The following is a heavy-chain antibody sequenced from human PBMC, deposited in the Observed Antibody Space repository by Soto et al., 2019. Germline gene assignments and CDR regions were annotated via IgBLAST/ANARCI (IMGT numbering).Heavy chain of an antibody. Sequence: SETLSLTCAVYGGSFSGYYWSWIRQPPGKGLEWIGEINHSGSTNYNPSLKSRVTISVDTSKNQFSLKLSSVTAADTAVYYCARGRIQLPHYYYYMDVWGKGTTVTVSS. CDR2: INHSGST. J-gene: IGHJ6*03. CDR3: ARGRIQLPHYYYYMDV. D-gene: IGHD1-7*01. V-gene: IGHV4-34*01. CDR1: GGSFSGYY.